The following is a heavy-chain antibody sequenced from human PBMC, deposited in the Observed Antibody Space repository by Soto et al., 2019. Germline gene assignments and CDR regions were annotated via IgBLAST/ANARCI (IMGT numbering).Heavy chain of an antibody. CDR2: VHISGHS. V-gene: IGHV4-4*02. Sequence: SETLSLTCTLSGGSVRAPDWWNWVRQSPDKGLEWIAEVHISGHSNYNPSLRSRVSVSIDSSKNQFYLNLNSVTAADTAIYYCARVRQGCSANNCYFDPWGQGAQVTVSS. CDR1: GGSVRAPDW. J-gene: IGHJ5*01. D-gene: IGHD1-1*01. CDR3: ARVRQGCSANNCYFDP.